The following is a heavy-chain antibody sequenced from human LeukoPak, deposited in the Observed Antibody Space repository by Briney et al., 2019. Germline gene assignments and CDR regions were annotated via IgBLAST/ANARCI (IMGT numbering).Heavy chain of an antibody. D-gene: IGHD4-17*01. CDR2: IYYSGST. J-gene: IGHJ4*02. CDR3: ARNPSVNLDYFDY. Sequence: KPSETLSLTCTVSGGSISSYYWSWIRQPPGKGLERIGYIYYSGSTNYNPSLKSRVTISVDTSKNQFSLKLSSVTAADTAVYYCARNPSVNLDYFDYWGQGTLVTVSS. CDR1: GGSISSYY. V-gene: IGHV4-59*01.